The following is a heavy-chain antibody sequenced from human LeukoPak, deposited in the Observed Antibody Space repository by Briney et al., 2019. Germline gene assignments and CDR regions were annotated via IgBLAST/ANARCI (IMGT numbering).Heavy chain of an antibody. D-gene: IGHD2-8*02. CDR3: ARRLLVGWFDP. J-gene: IGHJ5*02. CDR1: GYTFTSYY. Sequence: ASVKASCKASGYTFTSYYMHWVRQAPGQGLEWMGIINPSGGSTSYAQKFQGRVTMTRDTSTSTVYMELSSLRSEDTAVYYCARRLLVGWFDPWGQGTLVTVSS. V-gene: IGHV1-46*01. CDR2: INPSGGST.